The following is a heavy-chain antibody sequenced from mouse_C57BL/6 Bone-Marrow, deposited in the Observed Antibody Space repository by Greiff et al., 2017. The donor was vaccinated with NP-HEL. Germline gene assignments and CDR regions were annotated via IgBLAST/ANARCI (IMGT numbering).Heavy chain of an antibody. CDR3: ARDHCYGSSYWYFDV. D-gene: IGHD1-1*01. CDR2: ISYDGSN. V-gene: IGHV3-6*01. Sequence: EVQLQESGPGLVKPSQSLTLSCSVTGYSITSGYIWYWIRQLPGNKLEFMGFISYDGSNNYNPSLKNKISLTRDTSNNQFYLKLNSLTTEDTATYFCARDHCYGSSYWYFDVWGTGTTVTVSS. CDR1: GYSITSGYI. J-gene: IGHJ1*03.